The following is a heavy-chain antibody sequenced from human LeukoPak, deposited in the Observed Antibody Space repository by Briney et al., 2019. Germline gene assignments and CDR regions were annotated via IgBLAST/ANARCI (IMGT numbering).Heavy chain of an antibody. J-gene: IGHJ5*02. V-gene: IGHV1-2*02. Sequence: ASVKVSCKASGYTFTGYYMHWVRQAPGQGLEWMGWINPNSGGTNYAQKFQGRVTMTRDTSISTAYMELSRLRSDDTAVYYCAKDRRSSSSGWFDPWGQGTLVTVSS. CDR2: INPNSGGT. D-gene: IGHD6-6*01. CDR1: GYTFTGYY. CDR3: AKDRRSSSSGWFDP.